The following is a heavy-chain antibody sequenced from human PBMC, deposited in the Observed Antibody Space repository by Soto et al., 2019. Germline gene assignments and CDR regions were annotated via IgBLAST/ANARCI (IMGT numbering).Heavy chain of an antibody. J-gene: IGHJ6*02. CDR3: ARSQGSSTSLEIYYYYYYGMDV. D-gene: IGHD2-2*01. CDR2: IIPISETT. Sequence: QVQLVQSGAEVKKPGSSVKVSCKASGGTFSSYAISWVRQAPGQRLEWMGGIIPISETTNYPQKFQGRVTITADESKSTAYMELSSLRSEDTAVYYCARSQGSSTSLEIYYYYYYGMDVWGQGTTVTVSS. CDR1: GGTFSSYA. V-gene: IGHV1-69*01.